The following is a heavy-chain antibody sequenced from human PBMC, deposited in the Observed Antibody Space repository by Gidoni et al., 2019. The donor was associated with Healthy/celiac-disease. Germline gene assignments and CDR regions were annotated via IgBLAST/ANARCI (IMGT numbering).Heavy chain of an antibody. CDR1: GGTFSSYA. CDR2: IIPIFGTA. V-gene: IGHV1-69*01. CDR3: ASFPTDCSGGSCYQRTRHYYYYYGMDV. J-gene: IGHJ6*02. D-gene: IGHD2-15*01. Sequence: QVQLVQSGAAVKKPGSSVKVSCKASGGTFSSYAIIWVRHAPGQGLEWMGGIIPIFGTANYEQKFKGRVTITADESTSTAYMELSSLRSEDTAVYYCASFPTDCSGGSCYQRTRHYYYYYGMDVWGQGTTVTVSS.